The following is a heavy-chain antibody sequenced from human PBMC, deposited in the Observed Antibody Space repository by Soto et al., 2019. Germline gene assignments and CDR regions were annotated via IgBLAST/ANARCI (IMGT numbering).Heavy chain of an antibody. D-gene: IGHD3-10*01. V-gene: IGHV3-53*01. CDR1: GFSVSRNY. Sequence: PGGSLRLSCAASGFSVSRNYMNWVRQAPGKGLEWVSVMYSGGSAYYADSVKGRFIIFRDDSKNTLYLHMKSLRVEDTAFYSCARQTLLYGEFSTWGQGTLVTVSS. J-gene: IGHJ4*02. CDR3: ARQTLLYGEFST. CDR2: MYSGGSA.